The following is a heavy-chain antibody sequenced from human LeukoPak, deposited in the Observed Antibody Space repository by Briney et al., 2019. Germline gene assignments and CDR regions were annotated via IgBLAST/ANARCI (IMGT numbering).Heavy chain of an antibody. CDR1: GFTFSSYA. J-gene: IGHJ6*02. CDR2: ISYDGSNK. D-gene: IGHD2-2*01. V-gene: IGHV3-30-3*01. CDR3: ASAYCSSTSCYYYYGMDV. Sequence: PGRPLRLSCAAPGFTFSSYAMHWVRQAPGKGLEWVAVISYDGSNKYYADSVKGRFTISRDNSKNTLYLQMNSLRAEDTAVYYCASAYCSSTSCYYYYGMDVWGQGTTVTVSS.